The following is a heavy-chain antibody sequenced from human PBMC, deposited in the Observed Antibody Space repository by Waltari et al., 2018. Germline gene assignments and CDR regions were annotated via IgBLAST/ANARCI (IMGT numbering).Heavy chain of an antibody. CDR1: GFTFSSYS. J-gene: IGHJ4*02. CDR2: ISSSSSYI. D-gene: IGHD1-7*01. CDR3: ARGNGLELRFDY. V-gene: IGHV3-21*01. Sequence: EVQLVESGGGLVKPGGSLRLSCAASGFTFSSYSMNWVRQAPGKGLEWVSSISSSSSYIYYADSVKGRFTIARDNAKNSLYLQMNSLRAEDTAVYYCARGNGLELRFDYWGQGTLVTVSS.